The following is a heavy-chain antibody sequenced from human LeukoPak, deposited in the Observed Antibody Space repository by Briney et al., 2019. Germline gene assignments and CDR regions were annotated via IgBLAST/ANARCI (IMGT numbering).Heavy chain of an antibody. D-gene: IGHD4-23*01. V-gene: IGHV4-59*10. CDR3: AKTPPGYYYMDV. J-gene: IGHJ6*03. CDR1: GGSFSGYY. CDR2: LYPSGST. Sequence: PSETLSLTCAIYGGSFSGYYWSWIRQPPGKGLEWIGRLYPSGSTNYNPSLKSRVTISVDKSKRQFSLELSSVTAADTAVFYCAKTPPGYYYMDVWGKGATVTVSS.